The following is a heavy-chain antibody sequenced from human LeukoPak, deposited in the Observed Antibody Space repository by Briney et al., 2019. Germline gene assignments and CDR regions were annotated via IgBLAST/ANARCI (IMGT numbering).Heavy chain of an antibody. J-gene: IGHJ4*02. CDR3: ARPYYYDSSGYQEDPFDY. Sequence: GGSLRLSCAASGFTFSSYAMHWVRQAPGKGLEWVAVISYDGSNKYYADSVKGRFTISRDNSKNTLYLQMNSLRAEDTAVYYCARPYYYDSSGYQEDPFDYWGQGTLVTVSS. D-gene: IGHD3-22*01. CDR1: GFTFSSYA. CDR2: ISYDGSNK. V-gene: IGHV3-30*04.